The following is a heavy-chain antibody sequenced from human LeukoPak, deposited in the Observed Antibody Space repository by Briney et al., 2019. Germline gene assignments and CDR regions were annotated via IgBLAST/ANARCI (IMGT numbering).Heavy chain of an antibody. CDR1: GYSLTGYY. CDR2: INPNSGDT. CDR3: AAGVDV. V-gene: IGHV1-2*02. Sequence: ASVKVSCKASGYSLTGYYMHWVRQAPGQGLEWMGWINPNSGDTKYAQKFQGRVTMTRDTSISTAYMELSRLRSDDTAVYYCAAGVDVWGKGTTVTVSS. J-gene: IGHJ6*04.